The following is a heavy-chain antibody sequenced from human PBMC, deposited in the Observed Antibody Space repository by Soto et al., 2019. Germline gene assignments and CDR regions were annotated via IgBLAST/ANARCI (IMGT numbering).Heavy chain of an antibody. CDR3: ARASLGISAAGTSDY. V-gene: IGHV3-7*03. D-gene: IGHD6-13*01. CDR1: GFTFSSYW. CDR2: IKQDGSEK. J-gene: IGHJ4*02. Sequence: GGSLRLSCAASGFTFSSYWMSWVRQAPGKGLEWVANIKQDGSEKYYVDSVKGRFTISRDNAKNSLYLQMNSLRAEDTAVYYCARASLGISAAGTSDYCGQGTLVTVSS.